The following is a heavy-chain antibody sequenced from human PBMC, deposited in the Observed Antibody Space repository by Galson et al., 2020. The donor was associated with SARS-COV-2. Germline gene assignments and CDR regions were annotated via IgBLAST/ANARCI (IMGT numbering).Heavy chain of an antibody. CDR1: AGSISSYY. J-gene: IGHJ5*02. CDR3: ARAPVGRNWFDP. V-gene: IGHV4-59*13. CDR2: IYYSGNP. Sequence: SETLSLTCTVSAGSISSYYWSWFRQPPGKGLAWLGYIYYSGNPHYNPSLKSRVTISVDTSKNQFSLELNSVTPADTAVYYCARAPVGRNWFDPWGQGTLVTVSS. D-gene: IGHD1-26*01.